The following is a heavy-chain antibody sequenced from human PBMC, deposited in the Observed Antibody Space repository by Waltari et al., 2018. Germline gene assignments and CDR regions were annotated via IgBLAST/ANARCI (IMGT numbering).Heavy chain of an antibody. J-gene: IGHJ4*02. CDR2: ISGSGGST. D-gene: IGHD1-26*01. CDR1: GFTFSSYA. CDR3: AKGWELSSLDY. V-gene: IGHV3-23*01. Sequence: EVQLLESGGGLVQPGGSLRLPCAASGFTFSSYATSWARPAPGKGLEWGSAISGSGGSTYYADSVKGRFTISRDNSKNTLYLQMNSLRAEDTAVYYCAKGWELSSLDYWGQGTLVTVSS.